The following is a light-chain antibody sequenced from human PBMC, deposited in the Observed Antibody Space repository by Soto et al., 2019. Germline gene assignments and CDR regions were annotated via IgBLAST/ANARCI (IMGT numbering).Light chain of an antibody. CDR3: QQYHNWPPLT. CDR2: AAS. V-gene: IGKV3-15*01. CDR1: QSVSIK. J-gene: IGKJ4*01. Sequence: EIVLTQSPGTLSLSPGEGATLSFSASQSVSIKLAWYQQKPGQAPRLLIYAASTRATGIPARFSGSGSGTEFTLTISSLQSEDFAVYYCQQYHNWPPLTFGGGTKVDNK.